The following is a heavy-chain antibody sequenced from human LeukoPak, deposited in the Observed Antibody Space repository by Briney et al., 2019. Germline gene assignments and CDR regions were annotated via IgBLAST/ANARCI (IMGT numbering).Heavy chain of an antibody. CDR3: ARRRPGYSSGWFDP. J-gene: IGHJ5*02. D-gene: IGHD2-2*03. CDR2: IYYSGST. Sequence: SETLSLTCTVSGGSTSSYYWSWIRQPPGKGLEWIRYIYYSGSTNYHPSLKSRVTISVDTSKNQFSLKLSSVTAADTAVYYCARRRPGYSSGWFDPWGQGTLVTVSS. V-gene: IGHV4-59*08. CDR1: GGSTSSYY.